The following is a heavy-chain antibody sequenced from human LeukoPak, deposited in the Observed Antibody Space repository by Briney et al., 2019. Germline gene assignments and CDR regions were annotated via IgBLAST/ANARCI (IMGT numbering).Heavy chain of an antibody. J-gene: IGHJ3*02. CDR3: AREGGSYYGAFDI. CDR1: GGSFSGYY. D-gene: IGHD1-26*01. Sequence: SETLSLTCAVYGGSFSGYYWSWIRQPPGKGLEWIGYIYYSGSTNYNPSLKSRVTISVDTSKNQFSLKLSSVTAADTAVYYCAREGGSYYGAFDIWGQGTMVTVSS. CDR2: IYYSGST. V-gene: IGHV4-59*01.